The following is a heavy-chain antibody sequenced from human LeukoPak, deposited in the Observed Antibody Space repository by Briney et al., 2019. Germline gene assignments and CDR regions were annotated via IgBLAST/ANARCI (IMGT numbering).Heavy chain of an antibody. CDR1: GGSISSYY. CDR3: ARDFSSPSTVTSYYFDY. D-gene: IGHD4-11*01. V-gene: IGHV4-4*07. Sequence: PSETLSLTCTVSGGSISSYYWSWIRQPAGKGLEWIGRIYTSGSTNYNPSLKSRVTMSVDTSKNQFSPKLSSVTAADTAVYYCARDFSSPSTVTSYYFDYWGQGTLVTVSS. CDR2: IYTSGST. J-gene: IGHJ4*02.